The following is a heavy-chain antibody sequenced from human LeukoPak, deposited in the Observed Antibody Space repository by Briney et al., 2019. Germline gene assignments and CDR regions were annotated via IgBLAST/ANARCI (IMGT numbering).Heavy chain of an antibody. J-gene: IGHJ4*02. Sequence: GASVKVSCKASGYTFTSYAIHWVRQAPGQRFEWMGRINAGNGSTKYSQKFQDRVTITRDTSASTAYMEVNNLISDDTAVYYCVRGAGAQTWRRYDLWGQGTLVTVSS. CDR3: VRGAGAQTWRRYDL. CDR1: GYTFTSYA. CDR2: INAGNGST. V-gene: IGHV1-3*01. D-gene: IGHD1-26*01.